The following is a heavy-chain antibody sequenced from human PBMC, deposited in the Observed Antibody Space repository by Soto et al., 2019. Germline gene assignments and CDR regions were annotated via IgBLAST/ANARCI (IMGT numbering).Heavy chain of an antibody. Sequence: PSETLSLTCAVYGGSFSGYYWSWIRQPPGKGLEWIGEINHSGSTNYNPSLKSRVTISVDTSKNQFSLKLSSVTAADTAVYYCARSPKDDSSGYWDPHPNYGMDVRGQGTTVTVSS. CDR3: ARSPKDDSSGYWDPHPNYGMDV. D-gene: IGHD3-22*01. V-gene: IGHV4-34*01. J-gene: IGHJ6*02. CDR1: GGSFSGYY. CDR2: INHSGST.